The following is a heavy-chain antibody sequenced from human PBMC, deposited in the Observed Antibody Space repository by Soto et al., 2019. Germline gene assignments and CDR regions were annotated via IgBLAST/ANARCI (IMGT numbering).Heavy chain of an antibody. V-gene: IGHV1-69*04. J-gene: IGHJ5*02. CDR1: GGTFSSYT. CDR2: IIPILGIA. Sequence: ASVKVSCKASGGTFSSYTISWVRQAPGQGLEWMGRIIPILGIANYAQKFQGRVTITADKSTSTAYMELSSLRSEDTAVYYCARDPSIPARPNNWFDPWGQGTLVTVSS. CDR3: ARDPSIPARPNNWFDP. D-gene: IGHD2-21*01.